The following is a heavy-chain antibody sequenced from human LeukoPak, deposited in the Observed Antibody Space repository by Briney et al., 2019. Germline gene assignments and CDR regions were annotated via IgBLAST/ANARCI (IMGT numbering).Heavy chain of an antibody. CDR2: IIPILGIA. Sequence: ASVKVSCKASGGTFSSYAISWVRQAPGQGLEWMGRIIPILGIANYAQKFQGRVTITADKSTSTAYMELSSLRSEDTAVYYCARGFAYDTAVDYWGQGTLVTVSS. CDR1: GGTFSSYA. D-gene: IGHD3-9*01. CDR3: ARGFAYDTAVDY. J-gene: IGHJ4*02. V-gene: IGHV1-69*04.